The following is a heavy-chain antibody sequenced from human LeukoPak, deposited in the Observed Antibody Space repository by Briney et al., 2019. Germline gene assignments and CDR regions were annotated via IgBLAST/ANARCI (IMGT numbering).Heavy chain of an antibody. CDR3: AKGLRTGVGPYMGYHYYMDV. J-gene: IGHJ6*03. D-gene: IGHD3-16*01. Sequence: GGSLRLSCAASGFTFSSYAMSWVRQAPGKGLKWVSTINDNGDGTYYADSVKGRFTISRDNSYNTVSLQMNSLRDEDTGVYYCAKGLRTGVGPYMGYHYYMDVWGKGTTVTVSS. CDR1: GFTFSSYA. V-gene: IGHV3-23*01. CDR2: INDNGDGT.